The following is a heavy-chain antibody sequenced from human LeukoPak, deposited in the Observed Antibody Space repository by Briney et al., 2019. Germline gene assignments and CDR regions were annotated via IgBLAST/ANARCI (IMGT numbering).Heavy chain of an antibody. D-gene: IGHD3-3*01. CDR1: SGSFSGYY. J-gene: IGHJ6*02. CDR3: ARAPDYDFWSGYYLYYYGMDV. CDR2: INHRGST. Sequence: SETLSLTCTLYSGSFSGYYGSWIRRPPGKGLEWIGEINHRGSTNYNPSLKSRVTISVDTSKNQCSLKLSSVTAADTAVYYCARAPDYDFWSGYYLYYYGMDVWGQGTTVTVSS. V-gene: IGHV4-34*01.